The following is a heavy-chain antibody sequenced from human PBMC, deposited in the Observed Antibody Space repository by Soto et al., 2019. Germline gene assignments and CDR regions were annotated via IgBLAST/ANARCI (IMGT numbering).Heavy chain of an antibody. V-gene: IGHV4-30-2*01. CDR2: IYHSGST. D-gene: IGHD3-16*02. CDR1: GGSISSGGYS. J-gene: IGHJ4*02. Sequence: QLQLQESGSGLVKPSQTLSLTCAVSGGSISSGGYSWSWIRQPPGKGLEWIGYIYHSGSTYYNPALTSRVTISVARSKNQFTPKLRSVAAAATAVYYGTGGAGYTFDYWGQGTLVTVSS. CDR3: TGGAGYTFDY.